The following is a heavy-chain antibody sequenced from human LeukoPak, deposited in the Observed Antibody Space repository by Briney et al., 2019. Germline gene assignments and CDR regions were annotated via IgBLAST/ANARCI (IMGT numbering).Heavy chain of an antibody. CDR1: GYSISSGYY. CDR2: IYHSGST. J-gene: IGHJ3*02. Sequence: SETLSLTCTVSGYSISSGYYWGWIRQPPGKGLEWIGSIYHSGSTYYNPSLKSRVTISVDTSKNHFSLKLSSVTAADTAVYYCARDQDRDAFDIWGQGTMVTVSS. V-gene: IGHV4-38-2*02. CDR3: ARDQDRDAFDI. D-gene: IGHD2-15*01.